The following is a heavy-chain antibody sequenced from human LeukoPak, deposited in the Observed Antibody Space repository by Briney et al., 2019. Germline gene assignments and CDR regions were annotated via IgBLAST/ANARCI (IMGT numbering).Heavy chain of an antibody. CDR1: GGSISSYY. CDR3: ESVISSGWGYYFDY. V-gene: IGHV4-4*07. D-gene: IGHD6-19*01. Sequence: SETLSLTCTVSGGSISSYYWSWIRQPAGKGLEWIGRIYTSGSTNYNPPLKTRVTISVDTSKNQFSLKLRSVTAADTAVYYCESVISSGWGYYFDYWGQGTLVTVSS. CDR2: IYTSGST. J-gene: IGHJ4*02.